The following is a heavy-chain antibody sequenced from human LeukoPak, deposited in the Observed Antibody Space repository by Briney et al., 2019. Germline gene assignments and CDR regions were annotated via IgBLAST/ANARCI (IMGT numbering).Heavy chain of an antibody. CDR3: ASNPPNTGDFYY. J-gene: IGHJ4*02. V-gene: IGHV1-8*01. Sequence: ASVKVSCKASGYTFTSYDINWVRQATGQGLEWMGWMNPNSGDTGYAQKFQGRVSMTRDTSISTAYMELSSLRSEDTAVYYCASNPPNTGDFYYWGLGSLVTVSS. CDR1: GYTFTSYD. D-gene: IGHD1-1*01. CDR2: MNPNSGDT.